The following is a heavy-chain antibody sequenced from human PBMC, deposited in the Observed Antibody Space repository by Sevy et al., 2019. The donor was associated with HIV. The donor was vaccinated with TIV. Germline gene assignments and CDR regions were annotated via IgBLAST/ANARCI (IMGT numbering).Heavy chain of an antibody. CDR1: GFTFSSYS. J-gene: IGHJ4*02. CDR3: ARDTAVTTIGY. Sequence: GESLKISCAASGFTFSSYSMNWVRQAPGKGLEWVSSISSSSSYIYYADSVKARFTISRDNAKNSLYLQMNSLRAEDTAVYFCARDTAVTTIGYWGQGTLVTVSS. D-gene: IGHD4-17*01. V-gene: IGHV3-21*01. CDR2: ISSSSSYI.